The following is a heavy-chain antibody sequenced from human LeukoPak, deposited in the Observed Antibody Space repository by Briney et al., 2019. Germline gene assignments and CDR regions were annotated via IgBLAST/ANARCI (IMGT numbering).Heavy chain of an antibody. CDR3: VRDPLGGHFDY. CDR1: GSTLSSYS. Sequence: GGSLRLSCAASGSTLSSYSMNWVRQAPGKGLEWVSYISSSSTSNIFYADSVKGRFTISRDNAKNSLHLQMTSLRAEDTAIYYCVRDPLGGHFDYWGQGTLVTVSS. CDR2: ISSSSTSNI. J-gene: IGHJ4*02. V-gene: IGHV3-21*06.